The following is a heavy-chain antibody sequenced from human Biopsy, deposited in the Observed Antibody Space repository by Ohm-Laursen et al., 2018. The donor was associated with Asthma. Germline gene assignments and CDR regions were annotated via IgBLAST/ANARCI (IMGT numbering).Heavy chain of an antibody. D-gene: IGHD2-2*01. CDR2: IIPIFGTP. J-gene: IGHJ6*04. CDR3: AREATSGEVPFGYFYALDV. V-gene: IGHV1-69*13. Sequence: SVKVSCKASGGTFNSDAISWVRQAPEQGLEWMGGIIPIFGTPSYAQNFQSRLTITADDSTRTVYMELSSLRSEDTAVYYCAREATSGEVPFGYFYALDVWGEGTTVTVSS. CDR1: GGTFNSDA.